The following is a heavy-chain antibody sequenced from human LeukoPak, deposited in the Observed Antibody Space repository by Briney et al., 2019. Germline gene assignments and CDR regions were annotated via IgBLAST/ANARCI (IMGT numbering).Heavy chain of an antibody. J-gene: IGHJ4*02. D-gene: IGHD1-26*01. CDR3: ARGIMASYSGSYYFDY. Sequence: ASVKVSCKASGGTFSSYAISWVRQAPGQGLEWMGRIIPIFGTANYAQKFQGRVTITTDESTSTAYMELSSLRSEDTAVYYCARGIMASYSGSYYFDYWGQGTLVTVSS. V-gene: IGHV1-69*05. CDR2: IIPIFGTA. CDR1: GGTFSSYA.